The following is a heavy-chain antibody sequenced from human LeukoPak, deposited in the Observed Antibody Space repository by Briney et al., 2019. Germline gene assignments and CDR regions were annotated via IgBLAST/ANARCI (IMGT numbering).Heavy chain of an antibody. V-gene: IGHV3-23*01. CDR3: ANRYGSGSYYDY. D-gene: IGHD3-10*01. CDR2: ISGSGGST. CDR1: GFTFSGSA. J-gene: IGHJ4*02. Sequence: AGSLRLSCAASGFTFSGSAMSWVCQAPGQGLGWVSGISGSGGSTYYADSVKGRFTISRDNSKNTLYLQMNSRRAEDTAVYYCANRYGSGSYYDYWGQGTLVTVSS.